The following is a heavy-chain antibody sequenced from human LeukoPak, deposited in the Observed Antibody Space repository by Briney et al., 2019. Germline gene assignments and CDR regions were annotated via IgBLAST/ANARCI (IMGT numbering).Heavy chain of an antibody. CDR1: GGSISSYC. CDR2: IYYSGST. J-gene: IGHJ6*03. Sequence: SETLSLTCTVSGGSISSYCWSWIRQPPGKGLEWIGYIYYSGSTNYNPSLKSRVTISVDTSKNQFSLKLSSVTAADTAVYYCARGLPNCSGGSCYYYYYMDVWGKGTTVTVSS. CDR3: ARGLPNCSGGSCYYYYYMDV. V-gene: IGHV4-59*01. D-gene: IGHD2-15*01.